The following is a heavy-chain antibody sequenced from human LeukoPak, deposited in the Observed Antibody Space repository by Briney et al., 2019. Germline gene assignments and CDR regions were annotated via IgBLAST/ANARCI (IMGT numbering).Heavy chain of an antibody. CDR1: GGSFSGYY. D-gene: IGHD3-22*01. J-gene: IGHJ4*02. CDR3: ARLLTYYYDSSGYYDY. CDR2: INHSGST. Sequence: SETLSLTCAVYGGSFSGYYWSWIRQPPGKGLEWIGEINHSGSTNYNPSLKSRVTISIDTSKNHFSLRLSSVTAADTAVYYCARLLTYYYDSSGYYDYWGQGTLVTVSS. V-gene: IGHV4-34*01.